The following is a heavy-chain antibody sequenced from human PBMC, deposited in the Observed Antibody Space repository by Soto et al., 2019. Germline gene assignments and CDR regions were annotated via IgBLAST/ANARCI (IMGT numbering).Heavy chain of an antibody. CDR1: CYTFTSYG. J-gene: IGHJ6*02. CDR2: ISAYNGNT. CDR3: ARDQSGSITIFGVVTHYYYYYYGMDV. Sequence: ASVKVSFKASCYTFTSYGISWVRQAPGQGLEWMGWISAYNGNTNYAQKLQGRVTMTTDTSTSTAYMELRSLRSDDTAVYYCARDQSGSITIFGVVTHYYYYYYGMDVWGQGTTVTVSS. V-gene: IGHV1-18*04. D-gene: IGHD3-3*01.